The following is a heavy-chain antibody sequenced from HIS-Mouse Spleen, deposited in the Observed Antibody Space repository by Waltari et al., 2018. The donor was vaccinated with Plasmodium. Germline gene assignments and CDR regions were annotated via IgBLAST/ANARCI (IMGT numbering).Heavy chain of an antibody. CDR2: ISYDGSNK. D-gene: IGHD3-16*01. Sequence: QVQLVESGGGVVQPGRSLRPPCAASGFAFSSYGMHWVRQAPGKGLEWVAVISYDGSNKYYADSVKGRFTISRDNSKNTLYLQMNSLRAEDTAVYYCAKAQGVINFDYWGQGTLVTVSS. J-gene: IGHJ4*02. V-gene: IGHV3-30*18. CDR1: GFAFSSYG. CDR3: AKAQGVINFDY.